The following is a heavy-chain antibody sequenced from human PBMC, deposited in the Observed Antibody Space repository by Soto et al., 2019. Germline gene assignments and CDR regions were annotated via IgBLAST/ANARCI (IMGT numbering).Heavy chain of an antibody. CDR3: ARAPSRVRFLEWLLSPPTFDY. V-gene: IGHV1-8*01. Sequence: XSVKVSCQGSGCTFTSYDIDWVRQATGQGLEWMGWMNPNSGNTGYAQKFQGRVTMTRNTSISTAYMELSSLRSEDTAVYYCARAPSRVRFLEWLLSPPTFDYWGQGTLVTVSS. D-gene: IGHD3-3*01. CDR1: GCTFTSYD. CDR2: MNPNSGNT. J-gene: IGHJ4*02.